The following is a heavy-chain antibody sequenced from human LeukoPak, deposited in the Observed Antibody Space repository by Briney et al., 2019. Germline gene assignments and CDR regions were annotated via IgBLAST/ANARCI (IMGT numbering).Heavy chain of an antibody. D-gene: IGHD4-17*01. CDR1: GFTFTNHA. CDR3: AKGHSDFGTGFDL. J-gene: IGHJ4*02. V-gene: IGHV3-23*01. Sequence: VGCLRLSCGAAGFTFTNHAMTWVRQTPGKGLECVSIISGSGVSTYYADSVKGGFTISRDNSKNTLYLRMSSLRAEDTAIYYCAKGHSDFGTGFDLWGKGALVTVCS. CDR2: ISGSGVST.